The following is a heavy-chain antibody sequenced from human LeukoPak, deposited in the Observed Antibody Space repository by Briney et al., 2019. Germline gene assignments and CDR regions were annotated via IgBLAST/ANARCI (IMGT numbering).Heavy chain of an antibody. CDR1: GFTFSSYW. J-gene: IGHJ4*02. CDR3: VRDVWGDRDSYFDY. Sequence: GGSLRLSCAASGFTFSSYWMHWVHQAPGKGLVWVSRIDTDGRSTSYPDSVKGRFTVSRDNAKNTLYLQMNSLRAEDTAVYYCVRDVWGDRDSYFDYWGQGALVTVSS. V-gene: IGHV3-74*01. CDR2: IDTDGRST. D-gene: IGHD2-21*01.